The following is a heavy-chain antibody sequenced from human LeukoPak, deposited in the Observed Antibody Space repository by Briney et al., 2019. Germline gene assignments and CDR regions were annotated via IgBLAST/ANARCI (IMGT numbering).Heavy chain of an antibody. J-gene: IGHJ4*02. Sequence: ASVKVSCKASGYTFTGYYMHWVRQAPGQGLEWMGWINPNSGGTNYVQKFQGRVTMTRDTSISTAYMELSRLRSDDTAVYYCARDLLPTLPPRYCSGGSCYRAPLGCWGQGTLVTVSS. D-gene: IGHD2-15*01. CDR2: INPNSGGT. V-gene: IGHV1-2*02. CDR1: GYTFTGYY. CDR3: ARDLLPTLPPRYCSGGSCYRAPLGC.